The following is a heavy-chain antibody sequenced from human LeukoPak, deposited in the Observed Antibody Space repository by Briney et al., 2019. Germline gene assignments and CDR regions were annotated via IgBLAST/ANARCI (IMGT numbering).Heavy chain of an antibody. Sequence: GGSLRLSCAASGSTVSSYYMTWVRQAPGKGLEWVSVMYSGGSTYYADSVKGRVAISRDNSQNTVFLQMNSVRVEDTAVYYCARSYSNHLFGMDVWGQGTAVTVSS. J-gene: IGHJ6*02. V-gene: IGHV3-66*01. CDR3: ARSYSNHLFGMDV. CDR2: MYSGGST. D-gene: IGHD4-11*01. CDR1: GSTVSSYY.